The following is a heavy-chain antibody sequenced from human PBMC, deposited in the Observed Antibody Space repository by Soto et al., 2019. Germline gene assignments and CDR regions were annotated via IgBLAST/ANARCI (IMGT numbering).Heavy chain of an antibody. CDR1: GFTFTDFY. D-gene: IGHD4-4*01. Sequence: EVQLVQSGGGLVQPGGSLRLSCVGSGFTFTDFYMNWGRQAPGKGLEWVANIRADGSETNYVESVKGRFTPSRDNAKNSLFLQMNSLRADDTAVYYCAGWGGHDYNYWGQGILVTVSS. CDR2: IRADGSET. CDR3: AGWGGHDYNY. V-gene: IGHV3-7*03. J-gene: IGHJ4*02.